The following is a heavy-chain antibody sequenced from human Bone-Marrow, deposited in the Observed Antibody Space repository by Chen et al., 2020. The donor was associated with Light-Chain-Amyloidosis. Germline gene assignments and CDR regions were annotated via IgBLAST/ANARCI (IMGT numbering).Heavy chain of an antibody. Sequence: QVQLQESGPGLVKPSETLSLTCAVSGYSISSGYYWGWIRQPPGKGLEWIGSIYHSGSTYYNPALECRVTISVDTSKNQFSLKLSSVTAADTAVYYCARDHRRSYADYWGQGTLVTVSS. V-gene: IGHV4-38-2*02. D-gene: IGHD1-26*01. CDR1: GYSISSGYY. J-gene: IGHJ4*02. CDR2: IYHSGST. CDR3: ARDHRRSYADY.